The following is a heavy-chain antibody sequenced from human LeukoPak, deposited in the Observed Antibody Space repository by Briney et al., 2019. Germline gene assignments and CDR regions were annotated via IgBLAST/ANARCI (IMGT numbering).Heavy chain of an antibody. D-gene: IGHD2-15*01. J-gene: IGHJ4*02. Sequence: SVKVSCKASGGTFSSYAISWVRQAPGQGLEWMGGIIPIFGTANYAQKFQGRVTITADKSTSTAYMELSSLRSEDTAVYYCAKQGYCSGGSCLFDYWGQGTLVTVSS. CDR2: IIPIFGTA. V-gene: IGHV1-69*06. CDR1: GGTFSSYA. CDR3: AKQGYCSGGSCLFDY.